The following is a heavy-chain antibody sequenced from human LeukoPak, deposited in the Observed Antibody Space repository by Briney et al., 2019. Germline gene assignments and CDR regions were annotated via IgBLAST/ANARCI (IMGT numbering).Heavy chain of an antibody. CDR1: GYTFTSYY. CDR3: ARGVIAAAGLIFYY. V-gene: IGHV1-46*01. J-gene: IGHJ4*02. D-gene: IGHD6-13*01. CDR2: INPSGGST. Sequence: ASVKVSCKSSGYTFTSYYMHWVRQAPGQGLEWVGIINPSGGSTSYAQKFQGRVAMTRDMSTSTVYMELRSLRSDDTAVYYCARGVIAAAGLIFYYWGQGALATVSS.